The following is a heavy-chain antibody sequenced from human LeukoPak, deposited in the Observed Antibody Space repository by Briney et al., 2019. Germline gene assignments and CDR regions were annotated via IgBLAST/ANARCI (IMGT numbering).Heavy chain of an antibody. D-gene: IGHD3-3*01. J-gene: IGHJ4*02. CDR2: ISTSGSTI. CDR1: GFTFSDYY. V-gene: IGHV3-11*04. Sequence: GGSLRLSCAASGFTFSDYYMTWIRQAPRKGLEWVSYISTSGSTIYYADSVKGRFTISRDNAKNSLYLQMNSLRAEDTAVYYCARNYDFWSGYTFWGQGTLVTVSS. CDR3: ARNYDFWSGYTF.